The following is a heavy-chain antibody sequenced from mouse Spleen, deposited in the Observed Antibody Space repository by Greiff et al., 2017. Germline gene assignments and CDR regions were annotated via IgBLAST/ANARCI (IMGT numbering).Heavy chain of an antibody. V-gene: IGHV5-17*02. D-gene: IGHD2-10*01. CDR1: GFTFSSCG. J-gene: IGHJ4*01. CDR2: ISSGSSTI. CDR3: ARKGAYYGNYYAMDY. Sequence: EVKLMESGGGLVQPGGSRKLSCAASGFTFSSCGMHWVRQAPEKGLEWVAYISSGSSTIYYADTVKGRFTISRDNPKNTLFLQMTSLRSEDTAMYYCARKGAYYGNYYAMDYWGQGTSVTVSS.